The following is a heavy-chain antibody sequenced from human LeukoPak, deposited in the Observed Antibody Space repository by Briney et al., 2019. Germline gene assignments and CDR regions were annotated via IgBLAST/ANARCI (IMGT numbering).Heavy chain of an antibody. J-gene: IGHJ4*02. CDR3: ATVGHTYALMGLHS. Sequence: ASVKVSCKVSGDIFNNSLITWVRQAPGQGLEWMGGILPLFGTTNYAQQFQGRVALTADKSTSTVYMELNSLIYEDTAIFYCATVGHTYALMGLHSWGQGTLVTVSS. V-gene: IGHV1-69*06. D-gene: IGHD2-2*01. CDR2: ILPLFGTT. CDR1: GDIFNNSL.